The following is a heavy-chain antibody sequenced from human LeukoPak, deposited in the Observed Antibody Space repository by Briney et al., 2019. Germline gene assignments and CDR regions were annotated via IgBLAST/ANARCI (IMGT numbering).Heavy chain of an antibody. Sequence: ASVKVSCKASGYTFTSYGISWVRQAPGQGLEWMGIINPSGGSTSYAQKFQGRVTMTRDTSTSTVYMELSSLRSEDTAVYYCARDLDYGDYPYYYYYMDVWGKGTTVTISS. CDR1: GYTFTSYG. V-gene: IGHV1-46*01. D-gene: IGHD4-17*01. CDR2: INPSGGST. J-gene: IGHJ6*03. CDR3: ARDLDYGDYPYYYYYMDV.